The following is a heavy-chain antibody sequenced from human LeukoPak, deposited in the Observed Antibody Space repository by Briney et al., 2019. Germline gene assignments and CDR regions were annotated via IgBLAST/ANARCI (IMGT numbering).Heavy chain of an antibody. CDR2: MNPNSGNT. CDR1: GYTFTSYD. Sequence: GASVKVSCKASGYTFTSYDINWVRQATGQGLEWMGWMNPNSGNTGYAQKLQGRVTMTTDTSTSTAYMELRSLRSDDTAVYYCARVGAAAGQNTPDYWGQGTLVTVSS. CDR3: ARVGAAAGQNTPDY. D-gene: IGHD6-13*01. J-gene: IGHJ4*02. V-gene: IGHV1-8*01.